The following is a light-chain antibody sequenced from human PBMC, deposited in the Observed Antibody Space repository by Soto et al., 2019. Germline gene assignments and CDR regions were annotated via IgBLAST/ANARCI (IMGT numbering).Light chain of an antibody. Sequence: DIPVTQSPSSLSASLGDRVTITCRANQAMGVYLAWFQQQPGKVPKLLIYAASALQSGVPSRFSGSGSGTDFPRTISRLQTKDLATYSCQKYNRAPLTFGGGTKVE. CDR3: QKYNRAPLT. J-gene: IGKJ4*02. CDR2: AAS. CDR1: QAMGVY. V-gene: IGKV1-27*01.